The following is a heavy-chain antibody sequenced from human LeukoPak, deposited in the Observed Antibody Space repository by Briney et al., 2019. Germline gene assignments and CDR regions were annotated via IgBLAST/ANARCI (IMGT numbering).Heavy chain of an antibody. D-gene: IGHD3-3*01. CDR3: ARRGIWSGSYGDY. CDR1: GYTFTRYD. J-gene: IGHJ4*02. Sequence: ASVKVSCKASGYTFTRYDINWVRQATGQGLEWMGWINPNSGGTNYAQKFQGRVTMTRDTSISTAYMELSRLRSDDTAVYYCARRGIWSGSYGDYWGQGTLVTVSS. CDR2: INPNSGGT. V-gene: IGHV1-2*02.